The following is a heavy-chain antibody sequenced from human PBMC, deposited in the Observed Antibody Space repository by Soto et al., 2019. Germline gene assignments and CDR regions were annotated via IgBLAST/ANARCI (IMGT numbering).Heavy chain of an antibody. J-gene: IGHJ4*02. CDR2: SIPMFGTA. CDR3: ASVKGIAWSLGQFDS. Sequence: GASVKVSCKASGGNFSTYAISWLRQAPGQGPEWLGGSIPMFGTADYAQKFQGRVTISADGSTTTVYMELTSLTSEDTALYYCASVKGIAWSLGQFDSWGQGTLVTVSS. D-gene: IGHD6-19*01. V-gene: IGHV1-69*13. CDR1: GGNFSTYA.